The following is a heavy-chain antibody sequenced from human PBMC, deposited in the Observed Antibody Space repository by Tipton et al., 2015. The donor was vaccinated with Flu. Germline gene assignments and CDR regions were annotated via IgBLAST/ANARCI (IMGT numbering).Heavy chain of an antibody. J-gene: IGHJ4*02. D-gene: IGHD1-1*01. CDR2: IWFDGSNE. Sequence: SLRLSCAASGFTFSTYTMHWVRQAPGKGLEWVSLIWFDGSNEEYADSVKGRFTISRDNSKNTLYLQMNSLTAEDTAVYYCARVIATGSTDILRYWGQGTLVTVSS. V-gene: IGHV3-33*01. CDR3: ARVIATGSTDILRY. CDR1: GFTFSTYT.